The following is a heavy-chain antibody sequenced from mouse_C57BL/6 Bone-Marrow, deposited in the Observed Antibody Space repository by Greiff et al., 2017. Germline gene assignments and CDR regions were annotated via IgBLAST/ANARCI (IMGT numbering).Heavy chain of an antibody. J-gene: IGHJ2*01. Sequence: EVKLMESEGGLVQPGSSMKLSCTASGFTFSDYYMAWVRQVPEKGLEWVANINYDGSSTYYLDSLKSRFILSRDNAKNILYLQMSSLKSEDTATDYCARGHYYGSSLDYWGQGTTLTVSS. CDR1: GFTFSDYY. CDR3: ARGHYYGSSLDY. D-gene: IGHD1-1*01. CDR2: INYDGSST. V-gene: IGHV5-16*01.